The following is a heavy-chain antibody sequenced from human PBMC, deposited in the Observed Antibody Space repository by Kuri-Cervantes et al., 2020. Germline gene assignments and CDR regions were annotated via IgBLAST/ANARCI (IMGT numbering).Heavy chain of an antibody. D-gene: IGHD3-16*02. J-gene: IGHJ2*01. CDR1: GFPFSILA. V-gene: IGHV3-23*01. Sequence: GGSLRLSCEASGFPFSILAISWVRQAPGKGLEWVSDLNGAGDIVKYADSVQGRFSISRDNSKNTLYLQMYSLRAEDTAVYYCVKGAGVYPDWYFDLWGRGTLVTVSS. CDR3: VKGAGVYPDWYFDL. CDR2: LNGAGDIV.